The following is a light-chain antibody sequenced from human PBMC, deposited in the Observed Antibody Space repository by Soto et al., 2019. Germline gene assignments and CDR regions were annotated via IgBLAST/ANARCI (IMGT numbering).Light chain of an antibody. J-gene: IGLJ3*02. CDR3: SSVTTSSTWV. CDR2: DVS. V-gene: IGLV2-14*03. Sequence: QSVLTQPASVSGSPGQSITISCTGTINDVGADKYVSWYQQHPGKVPQLMIYDVSIRPSGVSNRFSGSKSGNTASLPISGLQAEDEADYYCSSVTTSSTWVFGGGTKPTVL. CDR1: INDVGADKY.